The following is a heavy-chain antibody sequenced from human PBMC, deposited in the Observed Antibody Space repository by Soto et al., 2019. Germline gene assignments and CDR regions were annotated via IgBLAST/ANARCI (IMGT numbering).Heavy chain of an antibody. V-gene: IGHV3-43*01. Sequence: EVQLVESGGVVVQPGGSLRLSCVASGFDFEDYTMHWVRQAPGKGLECVSRISYDGDDTYYADSVRGRFTMSRDNSKNSLFLLMNNLTPEDTAVYYWAKDEAYYFDHWGQGTLVSFAS. J-gene: IGHJ4*02. CDR2: ISYDGDDT. CDR1: GFDFEDYT. CDR3: AKDEAYYFDH.